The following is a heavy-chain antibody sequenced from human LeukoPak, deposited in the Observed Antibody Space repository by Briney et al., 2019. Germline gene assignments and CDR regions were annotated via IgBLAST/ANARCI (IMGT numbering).Heavy chain of an antibody. Sequence: GGSLRLSCEASGFAFSSFEMNWVRQAPGQGLEWVSYIDSSGDTIHYADSVKGRFTISRDNAKNSLFLQMSSLRVEDMSVYYCAGGVGLANYYYYMDVWGRGTTVTISS. V-gene: IGHV3-48*03. CDR2: IDSSGDTI. CDR3: AGGVGLANYYYYMDV. D-gene: IGHD2-15*01. J-gene: IGHJ6*03. CDR1: GFAFSSFE.